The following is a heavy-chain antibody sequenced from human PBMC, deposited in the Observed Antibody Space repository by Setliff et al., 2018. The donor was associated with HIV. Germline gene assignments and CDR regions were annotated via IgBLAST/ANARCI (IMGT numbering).Heavy chain of an antibody. CDR3: ARSGIGPDSEDFDY. Sequence: PGGSLRLSCAASGFTFSSYSMNWVRQAPGKGLEWVSYISSSSSTIYYADSVKGRFTISRDNAKNSLYLQMNSLRAEDTAVYYCARSGIGPDSEDFDYWGQGTMVTGAS. J-gene: IGHJ4*03. CDR1: GFTFSSYS. D-gene: IGHD2-21*01. CDR2: ISSSSSTI. V-gene: IGHV3-48*01.